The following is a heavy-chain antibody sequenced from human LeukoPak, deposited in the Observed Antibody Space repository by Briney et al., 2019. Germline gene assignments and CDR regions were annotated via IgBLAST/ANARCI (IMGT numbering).Heavy chain of an antibody. D-gene: IGHD6-19*01. CDR3: ARDLKAVAGTGD. CDR2: ISSSGSTI. Sequence: GGSLRLSCAASGFTFSTYDMHWIRQAPGKGLEWVSYISSSGSTIYYADSVKGRFTISRDNAKNSLYLQMNSLRAEDTAVYYCARDLKAVAGTGDWGQGTLVTVSS. J-gene: IGHJ4*02. CDR1: GFTFSTYD. V-gene: IGHV3-11*01.